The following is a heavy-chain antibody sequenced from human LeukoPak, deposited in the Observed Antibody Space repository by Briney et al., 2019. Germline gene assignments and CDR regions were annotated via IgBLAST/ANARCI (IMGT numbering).Heavy chain of an antibody. CDR3: ARASPGGTETHDAFDI. V-gene: IGHV4-4*07. CDR1: GGSISSYY. Sequence: SETLSLTCTVSGGSISSYYWSWIRQPAGKGLEWIGRIYTSGSTNYNPSLKSRVTMSVDTSKNQFSLKLSSVTAADTAVYYCARASPGGTETHDAFDIWGQGTMVTVSS. J-gene: IGHJ3*02. CDR2: IYTSGST. D-gene: IGHD1-1*01.